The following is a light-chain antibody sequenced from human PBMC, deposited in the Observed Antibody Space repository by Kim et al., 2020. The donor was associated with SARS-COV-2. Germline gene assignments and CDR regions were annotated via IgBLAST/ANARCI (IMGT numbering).Light chain of an antibody. CDR3: AAWDDSLNGHV. Sequence: GHRFLISCTCRRSNIANNTVNCYRKRPGPAPQLLIYSNNQRPSGVPDRFSGSKSGTSASLAISGLQSEDEADYYCAAWDDSLNGHVFGTGTKVTVL. CDR2: SNN. J-gene: IGLJ1*01. CDR1: RSNIANNT. V-gene: IGLV1-44*01.